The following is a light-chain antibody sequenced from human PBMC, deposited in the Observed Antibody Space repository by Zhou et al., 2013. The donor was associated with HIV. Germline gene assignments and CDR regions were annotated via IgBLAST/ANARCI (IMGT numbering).Light chain of an antibody. CDR2: GAS. J-gene: IGKJ2*01. CDR1: QFVSSRY. Sequence: EIVMTQSPATLSVSPGERATLSCRASQFVSSRYLAWYQQKPGQAPRLLIYGASSRAPGIPDRFSGSGSGTDFTLTISRLEPEDFAVYYCQQYGSSPYTFGQGTKLEIK. CDR3: QQYGSSPYT. V-gene: IGKV3-20*01.